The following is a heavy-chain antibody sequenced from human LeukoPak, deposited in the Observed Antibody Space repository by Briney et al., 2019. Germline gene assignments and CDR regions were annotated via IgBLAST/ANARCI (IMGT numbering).Heavy chain of an antibody. J-gene: IGHJ4*02. V-gene: IGHV1-18*01. Sequence: ASVKVSCKASGGTFSSYGISWVRQAPGQGLEWMGWISAYNGNTNYAQKLQGRVTMTTDTSTSTAYMELRSLRSDDTAVYYCARTDYGDPYLDYWGQGTLVTVSS. CDR1: GGTFSSYG. D-gene: IGHD4-17*01. CDR3: ARTDYGDPYLDY. CDR2: ISAYNGNT.